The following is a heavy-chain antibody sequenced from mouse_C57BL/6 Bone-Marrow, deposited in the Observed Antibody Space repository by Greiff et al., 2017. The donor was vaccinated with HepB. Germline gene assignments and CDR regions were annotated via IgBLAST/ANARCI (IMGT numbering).Heavy chain of an antibody. CDR3: ARHYGNPFDY. D-gene: IGHD2-1*01. CDR1: GFTFSSYG. J-gene: IGHJ2*01. CDR2: ISSGGSYM. Sequence: EVKLVESGGDLVKPGGSLKLSCAASGFTFSSYGMSWVRQTPDKRLEWVATISSGGSYMYYPDSVKGRFTISRDNAKNTLYLQMSSLKSEDTAMYYCARHYGNPFDYWGQGTTLTVSS. V-gene: IGHV5-6*01.